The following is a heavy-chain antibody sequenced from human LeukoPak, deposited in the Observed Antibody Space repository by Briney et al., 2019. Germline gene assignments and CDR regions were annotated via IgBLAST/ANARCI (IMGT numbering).Heavy chain of an antibody. V-gene: IGHV3-21*01. CDR1: GFSLTDYA. D-gene: IGHD1-26*01. Sequence: GGSLRLSCEVFGFSLTDYAINWVRQAPGKGLEWLSSISSSGNYIHYLDSVKGRFSISRDTSKNSVYLQMSSLSAEDTAVYYCARRGGSPFDYWGRGALVTVSS. CDR2: ISSSGNYI. J-gene: IGHJ4*02. CDR3: ARRGGSPFDY.